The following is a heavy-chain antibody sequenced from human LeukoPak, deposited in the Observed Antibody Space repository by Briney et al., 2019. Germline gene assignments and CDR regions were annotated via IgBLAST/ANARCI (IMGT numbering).Heavy chain of an antibody. Sequence: GESLKISGKGSGYSSTSYWIGRGRQMPGKGREWMGIIYPGDSDTRYSPSFQGQVTISADKSIRTAYLQWSSLKASDTALFFSARLAYDILTGPPEHWGQGTLVTVSS. D-gene: IGHD3-9*01. CDR1: GYSSTSYW. CDR3: ARLAYDILTGPPEH. J-gene: IGHJ1*01. V-gene: IGHV5-51*01. CDR2: IYPGDSDT.